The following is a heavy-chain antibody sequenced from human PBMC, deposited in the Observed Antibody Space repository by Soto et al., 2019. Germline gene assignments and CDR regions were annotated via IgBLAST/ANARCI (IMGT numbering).Heavy chain of an antibody. CDR2: ITNSGGNT. Sequence: PGGSLRLSCAASGFTFSSYAINWVRQAPGKGLEWVSGITNSGGNTYYEDSVKGRFTISRDNSKNTLYLQMNSLRADDTAVYYCARVATLYYYSLDVWGQGATVTVSS. CDR1: GFTFSSYA. D-gene: IGHD5-12*01. CDR3: ARVATLYYYSLDV. J-gene: IGHJ6*02. V-gene: IGHV3-23*01.